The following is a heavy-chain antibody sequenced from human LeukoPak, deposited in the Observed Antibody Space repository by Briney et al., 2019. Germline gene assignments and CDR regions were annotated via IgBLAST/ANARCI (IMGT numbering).Heavy chain of an antibody. CDR2: ISYDGSIK. V-gene: IGHV3-30*18. CDR3: EKTAVVY. J-gene: IGHJ4*02. CDR1: GFTFGAYA. Sequence: GRSLRLSCAASGFTFGAYALNWVRQAPGKGLEWVAVISYDGSIKYYADSVKGRFTINRDNSKNTLYLQMNSLRAEDTAVYYCEKTAVVYWGQGTLVTVSS.